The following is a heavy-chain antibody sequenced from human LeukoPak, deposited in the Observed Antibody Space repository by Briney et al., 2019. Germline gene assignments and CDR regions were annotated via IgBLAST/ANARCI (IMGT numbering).Heavy chain of an antibody. D-gene: IGHD3-10*01. Sequence: PGGSLRLSCAASGFTVSSKYMTWVRQAPGKGLEWIGEINHSGSTNYNPSLKSRVTISVDTSKNQFSLKLSSVTAADTAVYYCARVLLWFGELKFDYWGQGTLVTVSS. CDR1: GFTVSSKY. CDR2: INHSGST. J-gene: IGHJ4*02. V-gene: IGHV4-34*01. CDR3: ARVLLWFGELKFDY.